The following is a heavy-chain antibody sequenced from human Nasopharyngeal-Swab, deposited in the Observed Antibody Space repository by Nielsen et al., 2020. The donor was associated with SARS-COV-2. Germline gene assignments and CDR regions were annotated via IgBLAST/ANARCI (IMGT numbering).Heavy chain of an antibody. J-gene: IGHJ6*03. Sequence: SVKVSCRASGGTFSSYAISWVRQAPGQGLEWMGGIIPIFGTANYAQKFQGRVTITADKSTSTAYMELSSLRSEDTAVYYCAREESIRGYSGYDPYYMDVWGKGTTVTVSS. CDR2: IIPIFGTA. CDR3: AREESIRGYSGYDPYYMDV. CDR1: GGTFSSYA. V-gene: IGHV1-69*06. D-gene: IGHD5-12*01.